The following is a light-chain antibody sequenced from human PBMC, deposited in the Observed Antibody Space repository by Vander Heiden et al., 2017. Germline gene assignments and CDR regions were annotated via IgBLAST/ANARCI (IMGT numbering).Light chain of an antibody. Sequence: AIRMTQSPSSVSASTGDRVTITCRASQGISSHLAWYQQKPGKAPKLLIYGASTLQRGVPSRFSGSGSGTDFTVTISFLQSEDFATYYCQQYYSYPVTFGGGTKVEIK. V-gene: IGKV1-8*01. J-gene: IGKJ4*01. CDR2: GAS. CDR1: QGISSH. CDR3: QQYYSYPVT.